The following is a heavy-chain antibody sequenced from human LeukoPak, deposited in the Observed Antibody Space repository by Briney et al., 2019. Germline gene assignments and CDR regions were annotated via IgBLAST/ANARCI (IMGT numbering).Heavy chain of an antibody. J-gene: IGHJ4*02. CDR2: INWNGGST. Sequence: GGSLRLSCAASGFTFDDYGMSWVRQAPGKGLEWVSGINWNGGSTGYADSVKGRFSISRDNAKNSLYLQMSSLRAEDTALYYCASGGIYYGAAFDFWGQGSLVTVSA. V-gene: IGHV3-20*04. D-gene: IGHD1-26*01. CDR3: ASGGIYYGAAFDF. CDR1: GFTFDDYG.